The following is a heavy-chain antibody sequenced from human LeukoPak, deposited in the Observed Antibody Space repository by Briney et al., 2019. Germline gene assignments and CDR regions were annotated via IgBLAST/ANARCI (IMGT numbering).Heavy chain of an antibody. Sequence: GGSLRLSCATSGFIFSSYGMYWVRQAPGTGLEWVAVIWHDGSAEFYADSVKGRFSISRDDSKNTVYLQMNSLRAEDTALYYCAKDNRGGWSGYFDYWGQGVLVTVSS. J-gene: IGHJ4*02. CDR3: AKDNRGGWSGYFDY. CDR2: IWHDGSAE. CDR1: GFIFSSYG. D-gene: IGHD6-19*01. V-gene: IGHV3-33*06.